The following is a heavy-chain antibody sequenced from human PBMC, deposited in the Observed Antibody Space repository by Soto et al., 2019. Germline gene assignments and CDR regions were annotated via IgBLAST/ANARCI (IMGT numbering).Heavy chain of an antibody. CDR3: ALPLCTNVKCYACPDHDFYAMDL. CDR2: ITCFNGDT. Sequence: QVHLVQSGDEVKKPGASVKVACKASAYIFANVGVSWVRQAPGHGLEWMGWITCFNGDTNYAPKCHDGVPMTIDPPVQTAYVELKSMTSDDTAVYFCALPLCTNVKCYACPDHDFYAMDLWGQGTTVIVSS. D-gene: IGHD2-8*01. CDR1: AYIFANVG. V-gene: IGHV1-18*01. J-gene: IGHJ6*02.